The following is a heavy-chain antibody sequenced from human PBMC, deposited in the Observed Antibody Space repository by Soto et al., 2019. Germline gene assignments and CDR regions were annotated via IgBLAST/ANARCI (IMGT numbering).Heavy chain of an antibody. D-gene: IGHD3-22*01. V-gene: IGHV1-69*06. CDR2: VIPMFPKA. CDR1: GGTFIRDA. Sequence: QVRLVQSEAEVKKAGSSVKVSCKASGGTFIRDAVTWVRQAPGQGLEWMGGVIPMFPKANYAQKFQGRATITADKSTSTVYMELHSLKSEDTALYYCARCHSDSSGPGYLDSWGQGTLVTVTS. J-gene: IGHJ4*02. CDR3: ARCHSDSSGPGYLDS.